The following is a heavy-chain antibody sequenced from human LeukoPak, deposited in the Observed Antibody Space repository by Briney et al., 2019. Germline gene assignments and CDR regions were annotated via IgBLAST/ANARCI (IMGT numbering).Heavy chain of an antibody. Sequence: PSETLSLTCTVSGGSISSSVYYWGWIRQPPGRGLEWIGSIYYSGSTYYNPSLKSRVTISVDTSKNQLSLKLSSVTAADTAVYYCARVIGDVLLYFGESRYYFDSWGQGTLVTVSS. D-gene: IGHD3-10*01. J-gene: IGHJ4*02. V-gene: IGHV4-39*07. CDR3: ARVIGDVLLYFGESRYYFDS. CDR2: IYYSGST. CDR1: GGSISSSVYY.